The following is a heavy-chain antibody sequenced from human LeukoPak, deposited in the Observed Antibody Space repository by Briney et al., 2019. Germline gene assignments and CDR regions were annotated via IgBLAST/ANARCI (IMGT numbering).Heavy chain of an antibody. CDR3: AKGGPEASAGLSWFDP. CDR2: TYYSGNA. D-gene: IGHD1-14*01. Sequence: SETLSRTCTVSGGSISNYYWYWMRQPPGKGLECIGYTYYSGNANYNPSLKSRVTISVGTSKNQFSLKVTSVTAADTAVYYCAKGGPEASAGLSWFDPWGQGTLVTVSS. J-gene: IGHJ5*02. V-gene: IGHV4-59*01. CDR1: GGSISNYY.